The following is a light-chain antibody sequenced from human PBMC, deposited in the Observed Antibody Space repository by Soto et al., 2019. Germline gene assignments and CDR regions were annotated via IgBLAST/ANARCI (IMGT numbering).Light chain of an antibody. CDR2: EVS. J-gene: IGLJ3*02. CDR3: SSYTSISTRV. Sequence: QSALTQPASVSGSPGQSITISCTGTSSDVGSYNYVSWYQQHPGKAPKLMIYEVSNRPSGASNRFSGYKSGNTASLTISGIQDEDEDNHYCSSYTSISTRVFGGGTKLTVL. V-gene: IGLV2-14*01. CDR1: SSDVGSYNY.